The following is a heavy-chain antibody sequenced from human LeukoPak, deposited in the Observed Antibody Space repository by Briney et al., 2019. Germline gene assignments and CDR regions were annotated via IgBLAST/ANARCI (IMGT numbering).Heavy chain of an antibody. CDR3: ARGFRGIAAAGSFNWFDP. J-gene: IGHJ5*02. V-gene: IGHV4-38-2*02. Sequence: SETLSLTCTVSGYSISSGYYWGWIRQPPGKGLEWIGSIYHSGSTYYNPSLKSRVTISVDTSKNQFSLKLSSVTAADTAVYYCARGFRGIAAAGSFNWFDPWGQGTLVTVSS. CDR2: IYHSGST. D-gene: IGHD6-13*01. CDR1: GYSISSGYY.